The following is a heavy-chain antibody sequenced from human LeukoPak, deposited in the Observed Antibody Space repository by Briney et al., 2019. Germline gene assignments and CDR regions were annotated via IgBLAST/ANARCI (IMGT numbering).Heavy chain of an antibody. CDR2: ISSSSSYK. V-gene: IGHV3-21*01. D-gene: IGHD3/OR15-3a*01. J-gene: IGHJ4*02. Sequence: PGGSLRLSCAASEFTFSSYSMNWVRQAPGKGLEWVSSISSSSSYKYYADSVKGRFTISRDNAKNSLYLQMNSLRAEDTAVYYCARDWTIVGPFDYWGQGTLVTVSS. CDR3: ARDWTIVGPFDY. CDR1: EFTFSSYS.